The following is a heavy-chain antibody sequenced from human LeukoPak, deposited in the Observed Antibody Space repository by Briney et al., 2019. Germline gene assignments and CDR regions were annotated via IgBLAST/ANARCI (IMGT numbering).Heavy chain of an antibody. Sequence: TGGSLRLSCVVSGFTFSHYWMNWVRQAPGKGLEYVAYINPDGSEKNCVDSVKGRFSISRDNAKNTLYLQMNSLRAEDTAVYYCAREGYSSGWYAYWSQGTLVTVSS. CDR3: AREGYSSGWYAY. CDR1: GFTFSHYW. J-gene: IGHJ4*02. CDR2: INPDGSEK. V-gene: IGHV3-7*01. D-gene: IGHD6-19*01.